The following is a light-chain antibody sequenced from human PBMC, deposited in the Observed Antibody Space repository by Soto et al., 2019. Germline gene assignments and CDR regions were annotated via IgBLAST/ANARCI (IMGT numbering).Light chain of an antibody. CDR3: QKYNSAPYT. CDR1: QGISND. J-gene: IGKJ2*01. Sequence: DIQMTQSPPSLSASVGDRVTITCRASQGISNDLARYQQKPGKFPKLLIYAASTLQSRVPSRFSGSGSGTDFTLTISSLQPEDVATYYCQKYNSAPYTFGQGTKLEIK. V-gene: IGKV1-27*01. CDR2: AAS.